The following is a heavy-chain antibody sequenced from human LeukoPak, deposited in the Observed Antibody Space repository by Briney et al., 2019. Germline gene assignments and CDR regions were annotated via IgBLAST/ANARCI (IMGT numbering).Heavy chain of an antibody. J-gene: IGHJ4*02. CDR2: IYYSGST. Sequence: TPSETLSLTCTVSGGSISTYYWSWIRQPPGKGLEWIGYIYYSGSTNYNPSLKSRVTISVDTSKNQFSLKLNSVTAADTAVYYCARGVSYSDFDYWGPGTLVTVSS. D-gene: IGHD1-26*01. CDR1: GGSISTYY. CDR3: ARGVSYSDFDY. V-gene: IGHV4-59*01.